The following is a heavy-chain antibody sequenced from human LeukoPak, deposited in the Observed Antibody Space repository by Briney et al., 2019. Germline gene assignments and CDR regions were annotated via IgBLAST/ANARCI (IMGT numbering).Heavy chain of an antibody. Sequence: SVKVSCKASGYTFTSYAMNWVRQAPGQGLEWMGGIIPIFGTANYAQKFQGRVTITADESTSTAYMELSSLRSEDTAVYYCARDTGRMTTVTTPWFDPWGQGTLVTVSS. D-gene: IGHD4-11*01. CDR3: ARDTGRMTTVTTPWFDP. CDR1: GYTFTSYA. CDR2: IIPIFGTA. J-gene: IGHJ5*02. V-gene: IGHV1-69*13.